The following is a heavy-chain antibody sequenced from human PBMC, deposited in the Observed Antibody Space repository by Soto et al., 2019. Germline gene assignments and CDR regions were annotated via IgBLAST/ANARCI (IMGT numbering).Heavy chain of an antibody. V-gene: IGHV1-69*12. CDR1: GGTFSSYA. D-gene: IGHD6-19*01. CDR2: IIPIFGTA. Sequence: QVQLVQSGAEVKKPGSSVKVSCKASGGTFSSYAISWVRQAPGQGLEWMGGIIPIFGTANYAQKFQGRVTITADETTRTAYRWLGSVRSEDAAVYYCAGEGGLQSLLHRFDYWCQGTLVTVSS. J-gene: IGHJ4*02. CDR3: AGEGGLQSLLHRFDY.